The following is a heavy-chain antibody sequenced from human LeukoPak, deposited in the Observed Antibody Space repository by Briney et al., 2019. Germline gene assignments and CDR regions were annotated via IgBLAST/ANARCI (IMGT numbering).Heavy chain of an antibody. Sequence: EASVKVSCKASGYTFTSYYMHWVRQAPGQGLEWMGIINPSGGSTSYAQKFQGRVTMTRDTSTSTVYMELSSLRSEDTAVYYCARGLSDCTNGVCYSDNWFDPWGQGTLVTVSS. CDR1: GYTFTSYY. D-gene: IGHD2-8*01. J-gene: IGHJ5*02. V-gene: IGHV1-46*01. CDR2: INPSGGST. CDR3: ARGLSDCTNGVCYSDNWFDP.